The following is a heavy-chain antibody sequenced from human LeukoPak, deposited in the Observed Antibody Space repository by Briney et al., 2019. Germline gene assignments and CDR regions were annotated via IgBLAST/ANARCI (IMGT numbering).Heavy chain of an antibody. J-gene: IGHJ4*02. CDR1: GASINTYY. Sequence: SETLSLTCTVSGASINTYYWRWIRQPPGKGLEWIGYIYYSGTTSYNPSLKTRVTISIDTSKNQFSLKLSSVTAADTAVYYCARVLRPMASQYYFDYWGQGTLVTVSS. V-gene: IGHV4-59*01. CDR2: IYYSGTT. CDR3: ARVLRPMASQYYFDY. D-gene: IGHD3-10*01.